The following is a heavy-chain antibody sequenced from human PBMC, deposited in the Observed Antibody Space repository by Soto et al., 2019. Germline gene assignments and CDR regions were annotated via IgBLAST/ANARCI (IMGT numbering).Heavy chain of an antibody. CDR2: SYYSGST. D-gene: IGHD3-10*01. J-gene: IGHJ4*02. CDR1: GGSISSYY. V-gene: IGHV4-59*01. Sequence: QVQLQESGPGLVKPSETLSLTCTVSGGSISSYYWSWIRQPPGKGLEWIGYSYYSGSTNYNPSLRSRVTISVDTSMNQFSLKLSSVTAADTAVYYCARGVTYYYGSGTFDNWGQESLVTVST. CDR3: ARGVTYYYGSGTFDN.